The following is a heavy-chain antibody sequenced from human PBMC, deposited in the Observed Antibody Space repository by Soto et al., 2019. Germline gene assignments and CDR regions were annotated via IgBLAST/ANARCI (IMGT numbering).Heavy chain of an antibody. Sequence: EVQLVESGGGLVQRGGSLRLSCAASGFTFSSYWMTWVRHAPGKGLEWVATIRQDGGERDYVDSVKGRFTISRDNAKNSLYLQMNSLRAEDSAVYYCARGAPPDCSSVNCQLFDYWGQGTLVTVSS. CDR3: ARGAPPDCSSVNCQLFDY. CDR1: GFTFSSYW. CDR2: IRQDGGER. J-gene: IGHJ4*02. D-gene: IGHD2-2*01. V-gene: IGHV3-7*05.